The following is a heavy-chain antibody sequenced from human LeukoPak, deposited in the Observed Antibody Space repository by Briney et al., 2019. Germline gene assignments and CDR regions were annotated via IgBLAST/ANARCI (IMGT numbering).Heavy chain of an antibody. Sequence: GGSLRLSCAASGFTFSSYWMSWVRQAPGKGLEWVANIKQDGSEKYSVDPEKGRFTISRDNAKNSLYLQMNSLRAVNTAVYYCERGAHDTWNRKGGLDYWGQGTLVTVSS. J-gene: IGHJ4*02. CDR3: ERGAHDTWNRKGGLDY. CDR1: GFTFSSYW. V-gene: IGHV3-7*01. D-gene: IGHD1-20*01. CDR2: IKQDGSEK.